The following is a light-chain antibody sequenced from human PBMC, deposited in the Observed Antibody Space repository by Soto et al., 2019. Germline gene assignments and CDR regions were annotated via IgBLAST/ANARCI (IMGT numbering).Light chain of an antibody. J-gene: IGKJ2*01. Sequence: DIQLTQSPSSVSASVGDRVTITCRASQGISSWLAWYQQKPGKAPKLLIYKASSLESGVPSRFSGSGSGTEFTLTISSLQPDDFATYYCQQYNSYPYTFGQGTKVDIK. V-gene: IGKV1-5*03. CDR3: QQYNSYPYT. CDR1: QGISSW. CDR2: KAS.